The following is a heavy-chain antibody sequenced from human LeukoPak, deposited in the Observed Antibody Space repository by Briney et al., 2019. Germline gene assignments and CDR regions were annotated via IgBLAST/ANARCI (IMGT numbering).Heavy chain of an antibody. V-gene: IGHV3-21*04. CDR3: ASWISEDAFDF. Sequence: PGGSLRLSCAASGFIFSDYTMNWVRQAPGKGLEWVSSISSSSRYIYYADSVKGRFTISRDNAKNSLFLQMNSLRAEDTAIYYCASWISEDAFDFWGQGTIVTVSS. D-gene: IGHD2-2*03. J-gene: IGHJ3*01. CDR1: GFIFSDYT. CDR2: ISSSSRYI.